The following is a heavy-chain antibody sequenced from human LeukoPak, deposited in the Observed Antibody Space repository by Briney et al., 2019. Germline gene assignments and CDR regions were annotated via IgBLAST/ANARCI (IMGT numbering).Heavy chain of an antibody. D-gene: IGHD6-6*01. CDR2: ISYDGSNK. CDR3: ARGMAFIWQLGSANYNWFDP. CDR1: GFTFSSYA. Sequence: GGSLRLSCAASGFTFSSYAMHWVRQAPGKGLEWVAVISYDGSNKYYADSVKGRFTISRDNSKNTLYLQMNSLRAEDTAVYYCARGMAFIWQLGSANYNWFDPWGQGTLVTVSS. J-gene: IGHJ5*02. V-gene: IGHV3-30-3*01.